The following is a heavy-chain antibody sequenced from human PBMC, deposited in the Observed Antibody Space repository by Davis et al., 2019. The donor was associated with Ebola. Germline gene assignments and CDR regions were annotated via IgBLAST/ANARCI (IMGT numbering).Heavy chain of an antibody. CDR2: ISYDGSNK. CDR3: ARLNDYGDYGIDP. D-gene: IGHD4-17*01. V-gene: IGHV3-30*03. Sequence: GESLKISCAASGFTFSSYGMHWVRQAPGKGLEWVAVISYDGSNKYYADSVKGRFTISRDNSKNTLYLQMNSLRAEDTAVYYCARLNDYGDYGIDPWGQGTLVTVSS. CDR1: GFTFSSYG. J-gene: IGHJ5*02.